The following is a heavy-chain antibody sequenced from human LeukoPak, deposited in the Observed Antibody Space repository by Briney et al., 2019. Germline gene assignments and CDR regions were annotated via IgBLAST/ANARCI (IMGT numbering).Heavy chain of an antibody. D-gene: IGHD5-18*01. V-gene: IGHV1-46*01. J-gene: IGHJ3*02. CDR2: INPSGGST. CDR3: ASYRIQLWQRNDAFDI. CDR1: GYTFTSYY. Sequence: ASVKVSCKASGYTFTSYYMHWVRQAPGQGLEWMGIINPSGGSTSYAQKFQGRVTMTRDTSTSTVYMELSSLRSEDTAVYYCASYRIQLWQRNDAFDIWGQGTMVTVSS.